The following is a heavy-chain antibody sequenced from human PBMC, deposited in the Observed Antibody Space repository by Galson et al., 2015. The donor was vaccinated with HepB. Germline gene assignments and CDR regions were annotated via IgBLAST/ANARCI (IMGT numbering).Heavy chain of an antibody. V-gene: IGHV3-30-3*01. CDR1: GFSFSNYA. J-gene: IGHJ4*02. Sequence: SLRLSCAASGFSFSNYAIYWVRQTPGKGLEWVALISFDGNKKFYADSVKDRFTISRDNSKNMLYLQMNTLRPEDTAVYYCARVRAPLAPIQPFDYWGQGTLVTVSS. D-gene: IGHD2-2*02. CDR2: ISFDGNKK. CDR3: ARVRAPLAPIQPFDY.